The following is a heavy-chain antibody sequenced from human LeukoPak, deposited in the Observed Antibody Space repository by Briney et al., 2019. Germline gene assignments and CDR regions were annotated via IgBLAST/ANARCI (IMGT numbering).Heavy chain of an antibody. D-gene: IGHD3-16*01. CDR2: IYYSGST. V-gene: IGHV4-59*01. Sequence: SETLSLTCTVSGGSISSYYWSWIRQPPGKGLEWIGYIYYSGSTNYNPSLKSRVTISVGTSKNQFSLKLSSVTAADTAVYYCARVLYVWGSYSVFDYWGQGTLVTVSS. CDR1: GGSISSYY. J-gene: IGHJ4*02. CDR3: ARVLYVWGSYSVFDY.